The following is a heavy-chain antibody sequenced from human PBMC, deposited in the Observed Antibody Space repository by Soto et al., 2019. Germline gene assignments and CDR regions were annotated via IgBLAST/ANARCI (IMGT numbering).Heavy chain of an antibody. CDR1: GFTFSSYA. Sequence: GGSLRLSCAASGFTFSSYAMSWVRQAPGKGLEWVSAISGSGGTTYYADSVKGRFTFSRDNSKNTLYLQMNSLKTEDTAVYYCTRPGVYYYDSSGYSGAFDIWGQGTMVTVSS. J-gene: IGHJ3*02. CDR3: TRPGVYYYDSSGYSGAFDI. D-gene: IGHD3-22*01. CDR2: ISGSGGTT. V-gene: IGHV3-23*01.